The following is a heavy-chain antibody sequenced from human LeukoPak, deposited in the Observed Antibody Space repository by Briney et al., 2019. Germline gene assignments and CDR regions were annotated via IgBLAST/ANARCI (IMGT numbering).Heavy chain of an antibody. J-gene: IGHJ3*02. D-gene: IGHD5-24*01. Sequence: SETLSLTCTVSGGSISSYYWSWIRQPPGKGLEWIWYIYYSGSTNYNPSLKSRVTISVDTSKNQFSLKLSSVTAADTAVYYCARMRDGYNNAFDIWGQGTMVTVSS. CDR2: IYYSGST. V-gene: IGHV4-59*08. CDR1: GGSISSYY. CDR3: ARMRDGYNNAFDI.